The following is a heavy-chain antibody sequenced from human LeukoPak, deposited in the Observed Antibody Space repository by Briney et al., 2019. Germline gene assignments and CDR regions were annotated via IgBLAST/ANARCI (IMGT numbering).Heavy chain of an antibody. Sequence: GGSRRLSCAASGFTFNNYFMHWVRQAPGKGLVWVSRITSDGSGTNYADSVKGRFTISRDNAKNTLYLQMNSLRVEDTAVYYCVNLGYCTTSSCQPWGQGTLVTVSS. CDR3: VNLGYCTTSSCQP. CDR2: ITSDGSGT. J-gene: IGHJ4*02. V-gene: IGHV3-74*01. D-gene: IGHD2-2*01. CDR1: GFTFNNYF.